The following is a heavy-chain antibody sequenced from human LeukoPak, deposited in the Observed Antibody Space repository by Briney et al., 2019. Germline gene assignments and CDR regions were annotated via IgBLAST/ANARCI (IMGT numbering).Heavy chain of an antibody. CDR3: ARDTGGGYSCYDC. CDR1: GFTFSSYW. J-gene: IGHJ4*02. CDR2: IKQDGSEK. Sequence: GGSLRLSCAASGFTFSSYWMTWIRQAPGKGLEWVANIKQDGSEKYYVDPVRGRSTISRDNAKNSLYLQMNSLRAEDTAVYYCARDTGGGYSCYDCWGQGTLVTVSS. V-gene: IGHV3-7*01. D-gene: IGHD5-18*01.